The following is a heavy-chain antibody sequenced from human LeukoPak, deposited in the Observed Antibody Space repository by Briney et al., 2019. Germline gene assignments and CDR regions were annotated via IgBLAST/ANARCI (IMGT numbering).Heavy chain of an antibody. CDR1: GFTFSSYE. CDR3: AREGDGYNSPIDY. V-gene: IGHV3-48*03. J-gene: IGHJ4*02. D-gene: IGHD5-24*01. Sequence: GSLRLSCAASGFTFSSYEMNWVRQAPGKGLEWVSYITSSGSSMYYADSVKGRFTISRDNAKNSLYLQMNSLRAEGTAVYYCAREGDGYNSPIDYWGQGTLVTVSS. CDR2: ITSSGSSM.